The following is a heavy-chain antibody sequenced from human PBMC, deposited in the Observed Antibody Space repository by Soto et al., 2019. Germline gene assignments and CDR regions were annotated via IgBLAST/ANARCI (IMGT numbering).Heavy chain of an antibody. Sequence: PSDTLSLTCAVYGGSFSGYYWSWICQPPGKGLEWIGEINHSGSTNYNPSLKSRVTISVDTSKNQFSLKLSSVTAADTAVYYCARGRITMVRGVTLSAYTWFDPWGQGTLVNVSS. D-gene: IGHD3-10*01. CDR3: ARGRITMVRGVTLSAYTWFDP. CDR2: INHSGST. J-gene: IGHJ5*02. V-gene: IGHV4-34*01. CDR1: GGSFSGYY.